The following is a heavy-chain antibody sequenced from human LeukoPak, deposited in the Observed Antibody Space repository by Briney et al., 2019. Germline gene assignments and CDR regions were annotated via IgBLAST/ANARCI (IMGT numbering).Heavy chain of an antibody. CDR3: AKEGPQGDYDY. V-gene: IGHV3-23*01. CDR1: GGSFSGYY. Sequence: ETLSLTCGVYGGSFSGYYWSWVRQAPGKGLEWVSAISGSGGSTYYADSVKGRFTISRDNSKNTLYLQMNSLRAEDTAVYYCAKEGPQGDYDYWGQGTLVTVSS. CDR2: ISGSGGST. J-gene: IGHJ4*02.